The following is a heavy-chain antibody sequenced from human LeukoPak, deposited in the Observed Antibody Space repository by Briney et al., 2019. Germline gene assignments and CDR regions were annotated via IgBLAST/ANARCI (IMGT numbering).Heavy chain of an antibody. Sequence: GASVKVSCKASGGTFSSYAISWVRQAPGQGLEWMGRIIPILGIANYAQKFQGRVTITADKSTSTAYMELSSLRSEDTAVYYCARDDGFGESFSDYGMDVWGQGTTVTVSS. CDR1: GGTFSSYA. V-gene: IGHV1-69*04. J-gene: IGHJ6*02. CDR2: IIPILGIA. D-gene: IGHD3-10*01. CDR3: ARDDGFGESFSDYGMDV.